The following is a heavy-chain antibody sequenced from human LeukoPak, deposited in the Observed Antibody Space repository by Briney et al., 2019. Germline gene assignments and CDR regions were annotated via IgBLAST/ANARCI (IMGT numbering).Heavy chain of an antibody. CDR2: ISGGTSTT. Sequence: QPGGSLRLSCATSGFTFSTFGMNLVRQAPGKGLEWGSYISGGTSTTYYTDSVKGRFTISRDNAKNSLYLQMNGLRDEDTAVYFCARDLISGHYTFDYWGRGNLVTVSS. J-gene: IGHJ4*02. CDR3: ARDLISGHYTFDY. D-gene: IGHD1-26*01. CDR1: GFTFSTFG. V-gene: IGHV3-48*02.